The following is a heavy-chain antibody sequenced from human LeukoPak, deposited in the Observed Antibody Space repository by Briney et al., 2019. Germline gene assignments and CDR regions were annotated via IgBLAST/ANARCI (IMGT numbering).Heavy chain of an antibody. J-gene: IGHJ4*02. V-gene: IGHV3-73*01. Sequence: GGSLRLSCAASGFTFSGSAMHWVRQASGKGLEWVGRIRSKANSYATAYAASVKGRFTISRDDSKNTAYPQMNSLKTEDTAVYYCTSLEMATIHPFDYWGQGTLVTVSS. CDR1: GFTFSGSA. D-gene: IGHD5-24*01. CDR3: TSLEMATIHPFDY. CDR2: IRSKANSYAT.